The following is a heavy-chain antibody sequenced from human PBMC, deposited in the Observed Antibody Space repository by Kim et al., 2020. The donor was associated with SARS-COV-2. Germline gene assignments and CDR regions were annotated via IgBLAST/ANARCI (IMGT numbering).Heavy chain of an antibody. CDR2: IIPIFGTA. CDR1: GGTFSSYA. Sequence: SVKVSCKASGGTFSSYAISWVRQPPGQGLEWMGGIIPIFGTANYAQKFQGRVTITADESTSTAYMELSSLRSEDTAVYYCARDSYYGSGSYRYWGQGTLVTVSS. D-gene: IGHD3-10*01. V-gene: IGHV1-69*13. J-gene: IGHJ4*02. CDR3: ARDSYYGSGSYRY.